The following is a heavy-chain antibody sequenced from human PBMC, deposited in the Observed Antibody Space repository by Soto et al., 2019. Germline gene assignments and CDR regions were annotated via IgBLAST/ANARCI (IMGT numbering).Heavy chain of an antibody. CDR1: GGSISSYF. CDR2: IYHGGST. D-gene: IGHD2-21*02. V-gene: IGHV4-59*01. J-gene: IGHJ6*02. CDR3: ARDLWGYCGTDCYPLDV. Sequence: PSETLSLTCTVSGGSISSYFWSWIRQPPGKGLEWIGHIYHGGSTNYNPSLKSRVAISVDTSKNQFSLKLNSATAADTAVYYCARDLWGYCGTDCYPLDVWGQGTTVTVSS.